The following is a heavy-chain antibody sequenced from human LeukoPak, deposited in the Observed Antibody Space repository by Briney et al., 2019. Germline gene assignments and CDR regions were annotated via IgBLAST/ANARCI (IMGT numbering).Heavy chain of an antibody. V-gene: IGHV3-53*01. CDR3: ARGVGSGSRLRAGDY. CDR1: GFTFSSNY. J-gene: IGHJ4*02. D-gene: IGHD1-26*01. Sequence: PGRSLRLSCAASGFTFSSNYMSWVRQAPGKGLEWVLVIYSGGSTYYADSVKGRFTISRDNSKNTLYLQMNSLRAEDTAVYYCARGVGSGSRLRAGDYWGQGTLVTVSS. CDR2: IYSGGST.